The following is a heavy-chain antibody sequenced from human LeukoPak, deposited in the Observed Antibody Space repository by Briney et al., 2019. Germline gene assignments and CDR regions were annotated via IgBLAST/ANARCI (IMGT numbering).Heavy chain of an antibody. CDR2: ISYDGNNK. CDR1: GFTFSSYG. J-gene: IGHJ4*02. V-gene: IGHV3-30*18. D-gene: IGHD6-13*01. CDR3: AKGRLAAAFTRGEDY. Sequence: TGGSLRLFCAASGFTFSSYGMHWVRQAPGKGLEWVAVISYDGNNKYYADSVKGRFTISRDNPKNTLFLQMNSLRAEDTALYYCAKGRLAAAFTRGEDYWGQGTLVTVSS.